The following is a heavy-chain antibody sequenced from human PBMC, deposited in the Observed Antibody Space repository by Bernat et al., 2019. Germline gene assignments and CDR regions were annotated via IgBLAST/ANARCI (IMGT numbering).Heavy chain of an antibody. D-gene: IGHD3-10*01. CDR1: AGSISSNNYF. Sequence: QLQLQESGPGLVKPSETLSLTCTVSAGSISSNNYFWGWIREPPGKGLEWIGSVYSSGSTYYNPSLKGRVTISVDTSKNQFSLKLSSVTAADTAVYCCARTMVQGVAYYYYYMDVWGKGTTVTVSS. CDR2: VYSSGST. CDR3: ARTMVQGVAYYYYYMDV. J-gene: IGHJ6*03. V-gene: IGHV4-39*01.